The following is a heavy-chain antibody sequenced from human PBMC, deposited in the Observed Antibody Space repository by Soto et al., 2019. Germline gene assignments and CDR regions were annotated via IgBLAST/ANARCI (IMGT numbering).Heavy chain of an antibody. Sequence: EVQLLESGGGLVQPGGSLRLSCAASGFTFSSYAMSWVRQAPGKGLEWVSSITNTGGNTYYTDSVKGRFTISRDNSKNTLSLQMNSLRAEGTAIYDCEKPPPHYGMDVWGQGTTVTVSS. J-gene: IGHJ6*02. CDR1: GFTFSSYA. CDR2: ITNTGGNT. V-gene: IGHV3-23*01. CDR3: EKPPPHYGMDV.